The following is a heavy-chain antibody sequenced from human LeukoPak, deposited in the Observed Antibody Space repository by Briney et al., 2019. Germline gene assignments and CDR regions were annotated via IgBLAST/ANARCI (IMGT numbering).Heavy chain of an antibody. CDR1: GYTFTGYY. D-gene: IGHD2-8*01. J-gene: IGHJ5*02. CDR2: INPNSGGT. V-gene: IGHV1-2*02. CDR3: ARAGCTNGACSDWFDP. Sequence: ASVKVSCKASGYTFTGYYMHWVRQAPGQGLEWMGWINPNSGGTNYAQKFQGRVTMTRDTSISTAYMELSRLRSDDTAVYYCARAGCTNGACSDWFDPWGQGTLVTVSS.